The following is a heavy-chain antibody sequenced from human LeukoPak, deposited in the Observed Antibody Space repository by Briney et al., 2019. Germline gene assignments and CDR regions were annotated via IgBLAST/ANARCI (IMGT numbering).Heavy chain of an antibody. CDR2: ISWNSGSI. CDR3: AKDLTAAAMDCFDY. J-gene: IGHJ4*02. CDR1: GFTFEDYA. V-gene: IGHV3-9*01. D-gene: IGHD6-25*01. Sequence: GGSLRLSCAASGFTFEDYAMHWVRQAPGKGLEWVSGISWNSGSIGYADSVKGRFTISRDNSKNTLYLQMNSLRAEDTAVYYCAKDLTAAAMDCFDYWGQGTLVTVSS.